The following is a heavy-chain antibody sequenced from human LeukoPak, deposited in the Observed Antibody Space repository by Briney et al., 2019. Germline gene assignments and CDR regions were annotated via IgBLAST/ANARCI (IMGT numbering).Heavy chain of an antibody. Sequence: GGSLRLSCAASGFTFSSYSMHWVRQAPGKGLLWVSRINSDGSSTTYADSVKGRFTISRDNAKNTLYLQLNSLRVEDTAVYYCARVGYNSGWYEYWGQGTLVTVAS. J-gene: IGHJ4*02. V-gene: IGHV3-74*01. CDR2: INSDGSST. CDR3: ARVGYNSGWYEY. CDR1: GFTFSSYS. D-gene: IGHD6-19*01.